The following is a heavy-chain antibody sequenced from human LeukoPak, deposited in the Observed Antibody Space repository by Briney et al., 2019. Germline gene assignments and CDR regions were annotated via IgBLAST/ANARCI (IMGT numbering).Heavy chain of an antibody. J-gene: IGHJ4*02. V-gene: IGHV5-51*01. CDR2: IYPGDSDT. CDR3: ARLYDSSGYYTYYFDY. CDR1: GYSFTSYW. D-gene: IGHD3-22*01. Sequence: GESLKISCKGSGYSFTSYWIGWVRRMPGKGLEWMGIIYPGDSDTRYSPSFQGQVTISADKSISTAYLQWSSLKASDTAMYYCARLYDSSGYYTYYFDYWGQGTLVTVSS.